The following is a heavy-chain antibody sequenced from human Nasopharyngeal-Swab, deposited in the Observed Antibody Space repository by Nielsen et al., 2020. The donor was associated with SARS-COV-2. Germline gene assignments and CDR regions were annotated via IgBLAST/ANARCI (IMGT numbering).Heavy chain of an antibody. Sequence: LETLSLTCTVSGYSISSGYYCGWIRQPPGKGLEWIGSIYHSGSTYYNPSLKSRVTISVDTSKNQFSLKLSSVTAADTAVYYCARGTLLVTVTYNWFDPWGQGTLVTVSS. J-gene: IGHJ5*02. CDR3: ARGTLLVTVTYNWFDP. CDR2: IYHSGST. D-gene: IGHD4-17*01. V-gene: IGHV4-38-2*02. CDR1: GYSISSGYY.